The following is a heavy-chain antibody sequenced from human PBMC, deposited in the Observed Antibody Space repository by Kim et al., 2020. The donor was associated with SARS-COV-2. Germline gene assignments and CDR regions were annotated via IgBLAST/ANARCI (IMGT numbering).Heavy chain of an antibody. CDR2: IWYDGSNK. CDR1: GFTFSSYG. V-gene: IGHV3-33*01. Sequence: GGSLRLSCAASGFTFSSYGMHWVRQAPGKGLEWVAVIWYDGSNKYYADSVKGRFTISRDNSKNTLYLQMNSLRAEDTAVYYCATLIVEDSSGYRKGTDAFDIWGQGTMVTVSS. CDR3: ATLIVEDSSGYRKGTDAFDI. D-gene: IGHD3-22*01. J-gene: IGHJ3*02.